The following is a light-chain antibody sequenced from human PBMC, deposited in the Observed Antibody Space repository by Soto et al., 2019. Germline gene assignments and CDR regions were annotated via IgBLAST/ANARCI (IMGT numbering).Light chain of an antibody. Sequence: DIQMTQSPSSLSASVGDRVTITCRSSQVIISYVSWYQQRPGQAPKLLVIGASTLRTVVPSRFSASGSGTDFALSISNLQPEDLASYYCQQTHSVPYTFGQGTRLEI. CDR2: GAS. CDR1: QVIISY. J-gene: IGKJ2*01. CDR3: QQTHSVPYT. V-gene: IGKV1-39*01.